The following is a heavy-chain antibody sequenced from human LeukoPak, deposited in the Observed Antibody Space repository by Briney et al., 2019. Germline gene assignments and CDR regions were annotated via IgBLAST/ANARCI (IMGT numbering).Heavy chain of an antibody. CDR1: GYTFTSYG. J-gene: IGHJ4*02. D-gene: IGHD3-10*01. CDR2: ISVYNGNT. CDR3: ARDRYYGSGSYYNLGMGFFDY. Sequence: ASVKVSCKASGYTFTSYGISWVLQAPGQGLEWMGWISVYNGNTNYAQKLQGRVTMTTDTSTSTAYMELRSLRSDDTAVYYSARDRYYGSGSYYNLGMGFFDYWGQGTLVTVSS. V-gene: IGHV1-18*01.